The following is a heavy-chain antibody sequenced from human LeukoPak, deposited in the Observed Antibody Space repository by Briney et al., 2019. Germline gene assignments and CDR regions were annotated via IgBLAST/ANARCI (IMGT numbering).Heavy chain of an antibody. J-gene: IGHJ4*02. CDR1: GGSISSGGYS. V-gene: IGHV4-61*09. Sequence: PSQTLSLTCAVSGGSISSGGYSWSWIRQPPGKGLEWIGYIYTSGSTNYNPSLKSRVTISVDTSKNRFSLKLSSVTAADTAVYYCARASRSSNPFDYWGQGTLVTVSS. D-gene: IGHD2-2*01. CDR2: IYTSGST. CDR3: ARASRSSNPFDY.